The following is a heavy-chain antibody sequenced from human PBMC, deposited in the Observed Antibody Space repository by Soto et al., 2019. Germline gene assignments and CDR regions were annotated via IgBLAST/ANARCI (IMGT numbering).Heavy chain of an antibody. J-gene: IGHJ4*02. Sequence: GGSLRLSCVASGFTFSHYAMNWVRQAPGKELEWISYISSGGDTIYYADSVRGRFTISRDNVKNSLYLQMHSLGAEETALYYCARGPISNDHYFDYWGQGALVTVSS. CDR3: ARGPISNDHYFDY. V-gene: IGHV3-48*01. CDR2: ISSGGDTI. D-gene: IGHD2-21*01. CDR1: GFTFSHYA.